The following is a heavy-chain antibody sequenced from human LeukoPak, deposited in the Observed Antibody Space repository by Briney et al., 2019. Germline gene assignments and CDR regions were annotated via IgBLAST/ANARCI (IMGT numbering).Heavy chain of an antibody. CDR2: IYYSGST. J-gene: IGHJ4*02. Sequence: PSETLSLTCAVYGGSFSGYYWSWIRQPPGKRLEWIGSIYYSGSTYYNPSLKSRVTISVDTSKNQFSLKLSSVTAADTAVYYCASPPNYYGSGRPGEDYWGQGTLVTVSS. D-gene: IGHD3-10*01. CDR1: GGSFSGYY. V-gene: IGHV4-34*01. CDR3: ASPPNYYGSGRPGEDY.